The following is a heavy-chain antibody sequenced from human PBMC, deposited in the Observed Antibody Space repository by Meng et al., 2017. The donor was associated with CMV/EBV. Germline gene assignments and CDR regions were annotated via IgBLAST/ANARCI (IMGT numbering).Heavy chain of an antibody. CDR1: GFSLSTSGMC. D-gene: IGHD4-11*01. J-gene: IGHJ6*02. Sequence: SGPTLVKPTQTLTLTCTFSGFSLSTSGMCVGWVRQPPGKALEWLALIDRDDDKYYSTSLKTRLTISKDTSKNQVVLTMTNMDPVDTATYYCARIHSNYGPYGMDVWGQGTTVTVSS. CDR3: ARIHSNYGPYGMDV. CDR2: IDRDDDK. V-gene: IGHV2-70*20.